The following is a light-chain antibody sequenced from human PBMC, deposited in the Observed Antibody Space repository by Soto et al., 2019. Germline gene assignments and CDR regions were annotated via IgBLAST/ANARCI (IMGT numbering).Light chain of an antibody. J-gene: IGKJ4*01. V-gene: IGKV4-1*01. CDR1: QSLLYTSNNKNY. CDR3: QEYYSSPLT. CDR2: WAS. Sequence: DLVLTPSPDSLAVSLGETATINCKSSQSLLYTSNNKNYLAWYQQKLGQPPKLLIYWASTRESGVPDRFSGSGSGTDFTLTISSLQAEDVAVYYCQEYYSSPLTFGGGTKVDIK.